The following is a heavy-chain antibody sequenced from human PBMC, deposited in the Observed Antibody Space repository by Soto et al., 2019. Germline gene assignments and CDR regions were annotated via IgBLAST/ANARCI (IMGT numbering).Heavy chain of an antibody. J-gene: IGHJ4*02. CDR3: ARDGYDGSGSPYPAY. CDR1: GGSMSEYF. CDR2: IYYLGST. Sequence: SETLSLTCSVSGGSMSEYFWSWIRQSPGKGLEWIGYIYYLGSTDYNPSLKSRVTISVDTSKRQFSLRLTSVTAADTAVYYCARDGYDGSGSPYPAYWGPGTQVTSPQ. D-gene: IGHD3-10*01. V-gene: IGHV4-59*01.